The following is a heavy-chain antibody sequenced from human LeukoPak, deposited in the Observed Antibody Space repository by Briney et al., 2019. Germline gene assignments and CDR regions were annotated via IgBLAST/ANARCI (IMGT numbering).Heavy chain of an antibody. CDR3: ASLPPYMVRTDAFDI. CDR1: GFTLSSYS. J-gene: IGHJ3*02. D-gene: IGHD3-10*01. Sequence: GGSLRLSCAASGFTLSSYSTNWVRQAPGKGLEWVSSISRSSAYIYYADSVKGRFTISRDNAKNSLYLQMNSLRAEDTAVYYCASLPPYMVRTDAFDIWGQGTMVTVSS. V-gene: IGHV3-21*01. CDR2: ISRSSAYI.